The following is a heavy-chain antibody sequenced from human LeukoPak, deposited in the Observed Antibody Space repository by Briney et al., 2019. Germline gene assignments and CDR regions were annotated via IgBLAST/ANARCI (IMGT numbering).Heavy chain of an antibody. CDR2: IYYSGST. CDR1: GGSIRSYY. D-gene: IGHD3-22*01. CDR3: ARAVGGYYDSSGYIDY. Sequence: SETLSLTCTVSGGSIRSYYWSWIRQPPGKGLEWIGFIYYSGSTNYNPSLKRRVTISVDTSKNHFSLKLSSVTAADTAVYYCARAVGGYYDSSGYIDYWGQGTLVTVSS. J-gene: IGHJ4*02. V-gene: IGHV4-59*08.